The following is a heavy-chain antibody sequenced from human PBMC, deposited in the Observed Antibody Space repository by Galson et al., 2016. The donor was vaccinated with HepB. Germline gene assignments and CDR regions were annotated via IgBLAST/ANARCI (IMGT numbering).Heavy chain of an antibody. D-gene: IGHD2-2*01. CDR3: AKGREDIVVA. CDR2: ISYDGSNK. V-gene: IGHV3-30*18. J-gene: IGHJ5*02. CDR1: GFTFRSYA. Sequence: SLRLSCAASGFTFRSYAMHWVRQAPGKGLEWVAVISYDGSNKDYEDSLKGRFTISKDNSKNTLYLQMNSLRPDDTAVYYCAKGREDIVVAWGQGTLVTVSS.